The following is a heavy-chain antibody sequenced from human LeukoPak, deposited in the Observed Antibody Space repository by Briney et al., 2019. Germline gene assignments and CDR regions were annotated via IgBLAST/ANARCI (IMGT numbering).Heavy chain of an antibody. CDR2: INPNSGGT. Sequence: ASVKVSCKASGYTFTGYYMHWVRQAPGQGLEWMGWINPNSGGTNYAQKFQGRVTMTRDTSISTAYMELSRLRFDDTAVYYCARGGYFDWLLSRPFDYWGQGTLVTVSS. V-gene: IGHV1-2*02. CDR1: GYTFTGYY. J-gene: IGHJ4*02. D-gene: IGHD3-9*01. CDR3: ARGGYFDWLLSRPFDY.